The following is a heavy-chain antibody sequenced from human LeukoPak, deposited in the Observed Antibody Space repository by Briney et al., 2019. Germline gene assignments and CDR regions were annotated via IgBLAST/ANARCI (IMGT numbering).Heavy chain of an antibody. CDR3: AREGYSSTPSTGNNFDY. J-gene: IGHJ4*02. CDR1: GGAFSGYY. Sequence: SETLSLTCAVYGGAFSGYYWSWIRQPPGKGLEWVGEINHSGSTNYNPSLKSGGTTSANTSKNHFFLKLIYVTAADTAVYYCAREGYSSTPSTGNNFDYWGQGTLVTVSS. V-gene: IGHV4-34*01. D-gene: IGHD6-13*01. CDR2: INHSGST.